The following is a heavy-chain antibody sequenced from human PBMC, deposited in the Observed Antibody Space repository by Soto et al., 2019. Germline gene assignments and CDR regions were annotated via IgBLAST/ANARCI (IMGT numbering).Heavy chain of an antibody. D-gene: IGHD3-10*01. CDR1: GDSVSSNTDA. CDR3: VRVRYSSGGAYYYGMDV. J-gene: IGHJ6*02. Sequence: SQTLSLTCAISGDSVSSNTDAWNRIRQSPSRGLECLGRTYYSSRWFNDYALSLKGRITINPDTSRNQFSLQLNSVTPENTAVYYCVRVRYSSGGAYYYGMDVWGQGTTVTVSS. V-gene: IGHV6-1*01. CDR2: TYYSSRWFN.